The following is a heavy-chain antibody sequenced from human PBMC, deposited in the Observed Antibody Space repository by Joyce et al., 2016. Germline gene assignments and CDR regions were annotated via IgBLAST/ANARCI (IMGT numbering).Heavy chain of an antibody. CDR1: GGSFTGYY. CDR3: ARAPRAFYFGSGSNSKGWFDP. CDR2: IIHSGDT. Sequence: QMLLRQWGAGLLKPSETLSLTCAFYGGSFTGYYWSWIRQPPGKGLEWIGEIIHSGDTNDNASRKSRLTMSIDTSKKQFSLTLTSLTAADTAVYFCARAPRAFYFGSGSNSKGWFDPWGQGTLVTVSS. D-gene: IGHD3-10*01. V-gene: IGHV4-34*02. J-gene: IGHJ5*02.